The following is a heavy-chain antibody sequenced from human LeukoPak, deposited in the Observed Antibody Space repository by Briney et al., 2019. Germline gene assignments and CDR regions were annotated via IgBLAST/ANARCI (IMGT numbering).Heavy chain of an antibody. CDR1: GYSISSGYY. CDR3: ARSDSSGYYGDY. D-gene: IGHD3-22*01. J-gene: IGHJ4*02. V-gene: IGHV4-38-2*01. CDR2: IYHSGST. Sequence: SETLSLTCSFSGYSISSGYYWGWIRPPPGQGLEWIGNIYHSGSTYYNPSLKSRVTISVDTSKNQFSLKLSSVTAADTAVYYCARSDSSGYYGDYWGQGTLVTVSS.